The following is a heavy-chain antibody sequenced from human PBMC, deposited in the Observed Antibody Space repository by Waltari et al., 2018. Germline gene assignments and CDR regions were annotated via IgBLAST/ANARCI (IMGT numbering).Heavy chain of an antibody. CDR3: ARDEVGGYFAL. V-gene: IGHV3-7*01. Sequence: EVQLVESGGGLVQPGGSLVLPCAASGFTFGRYWMSWVRQAPGKGLEWVANMKQDGRQKGYVDSVKGRFTISRDNSKNSVYLQMNNLRVEDTAIYYCARDEVGGYFALWGQGTLVTVSS. CDR2: MKQDGRQK. CDR1: GFTFGRYW. J-gene: IGHJ4*02. D-gene: IGHD6-19*01.